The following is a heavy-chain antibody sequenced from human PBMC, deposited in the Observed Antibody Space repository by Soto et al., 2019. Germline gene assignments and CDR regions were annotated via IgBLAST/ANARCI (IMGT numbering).Heavy chain of an antibody. D-gene: IGHD6-19*01. CDR3: ARGVAGRGFDL. CDR1: GDSVSSNTSA. V-gene: IGHV6-1*01. Sequence: QTLSLTCAISGDSVSSNTSAWNWIRSPPSRGLEWLGRTYYRSNWRHDYAVSVKSRITVNPGTSKNHFSLQLNSVTPDDTAVYYCARGVAGRGFDLWGQGNLVTV. CDR2: TYYRSNWRH. J-gene: IGHJ4*02.